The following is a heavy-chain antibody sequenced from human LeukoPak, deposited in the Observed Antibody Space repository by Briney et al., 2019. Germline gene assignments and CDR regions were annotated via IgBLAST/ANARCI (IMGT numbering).Heavy chain of an antibody. Sequence: GGSLRLSCAASGFTFSSYAMSWVRQAPGKGLEWVSTTTTAGGNTYYADSVRGRFAISRDNSKNMLYLQMNSLRAEDTAVYYCAKARSSWAGYFDCWGQGALVTVSS. CDR2: TTTAGGNT. CDR1: GFTFSSYA. D-gene: IGHD2-15*01. V-gene: IGHV3-23*01. CDR3: AKARSSWAGYFDC. J-gene: IGHJ4*02.